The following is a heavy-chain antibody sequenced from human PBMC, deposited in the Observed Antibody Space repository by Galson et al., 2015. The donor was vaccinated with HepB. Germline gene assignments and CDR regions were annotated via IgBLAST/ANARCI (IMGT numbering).Heavy chain of an antibody. CDR1: GFTFSRYG. Sequence: SLRLSCAASGFTFSRYGMHWVRQAPGKGLEWVAVIWYDGSNKYYADSVKGRFTISRDNSKNTLYLQMNSLRAEDTAVYYCARDYYYDSSGYYYGLGYWGQGTLVTVSS. J-gene: IGHJ4*02. V-gene: IGHV3-33*01. CDR3: ARDYYYDSSGYYYGLGY. CDR2: IWYDGSNK. D-gene: IGHD3-22*01.